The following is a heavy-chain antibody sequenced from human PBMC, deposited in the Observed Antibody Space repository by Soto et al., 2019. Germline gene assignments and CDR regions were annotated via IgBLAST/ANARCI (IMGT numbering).Heavy chain of an antibody. CDR3: ARSGGLDRDFNY. J-gene: IGHJ4*02. D-gene: IGHD2-15*01. Sequence: QVQLVQSGAEVKKPGSSVKVSCKASGGTFSSDSFSWVRQAPGQGLEWMGGIIPMFDTPIYAQKFQDRVTINADASTSTAYMQLSSLRSGDTAVYYCARSGGLDRDFNYWGQGSLVTVSS. CDR1: GGTFSSDS. CDR2: IIPMFDTP. V-gene: IGHV1-69*12.